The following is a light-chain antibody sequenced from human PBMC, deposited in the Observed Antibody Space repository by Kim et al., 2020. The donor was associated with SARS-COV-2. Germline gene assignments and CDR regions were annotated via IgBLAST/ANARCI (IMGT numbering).Light chain of an antibody. CDR2: AAS. J-gene: IGKJ1*01. CDR3: QQTYSTPAT. CDR1: QSITTH. Sequence: ASVGDRATITCRTSQSITTHLNWYQQKPGKAPDLLIYAASSLVSGVPSRFSGTGSGTDFTLTISSLQPEDFATYYCQQTYSTPATFGQGTKVDIK. V-gene: IGKV1-39*01.